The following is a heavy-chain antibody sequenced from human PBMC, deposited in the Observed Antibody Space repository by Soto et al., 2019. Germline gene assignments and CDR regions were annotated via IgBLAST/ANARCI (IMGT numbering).Heavy chain of an antibody. J-gene: IGHJ4*02. CDR1: GYTFTSYY. Sequence: SVKGSCKASGYTFTSYYMHWGRQAPGQGLEWMAMINPSGGRTKYAQIFQGRVTLTRDTSTGTVDMELSSLTSGDTAIYYCARGPSCGGDCYLFDYWGQGTQVTVSS. D-gene: IGHD2-21*02. CDR2: INPSGGRT. CDR3: ARGPSCGGDCYLFDY. V-gene: IGHV1-46*01.